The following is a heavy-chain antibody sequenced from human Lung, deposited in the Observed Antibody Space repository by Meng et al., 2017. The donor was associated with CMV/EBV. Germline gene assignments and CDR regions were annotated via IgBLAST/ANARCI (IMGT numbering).Heavy chain of an antibody. CDR3: ARDRYSGSSDAFDI. Sequence: GESLKISCAASGFTFSSYSMNWVRQAPGKGLEWVSSISSSSSYIYYADSVKGRFTISRDNAKNSLYLQMNSLRAEDTAVYYCARDRYSGSSDAFDIWGQGXMVTFSS. CDR1: GFTFSSYS. V-gene: IGHV3-21*01. J-gene: IGHJ3*02. D-gene: IGHD1-26*01. CDR2: ISSSSSYI.